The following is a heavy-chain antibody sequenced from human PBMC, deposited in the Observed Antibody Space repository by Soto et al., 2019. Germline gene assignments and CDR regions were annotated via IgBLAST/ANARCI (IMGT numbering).Heavy chain of an antibody. CDR2: IYYSGST. D-gene: IGHD3-3*01. V-gene: IGHV4-39*01. Sequence: SETLSLTCTVSGGSSSSSSYFWGWIRQPPGKGLEWIGSIYYSGSTYYNPSLKSRVTISVDTSKNQFSLKLSSVTAADTAVYYCAGGITIFGVVILQFDYWGQGTLVTVSS. J-gene: IGHJ4*02. CDR1: GGSSSSSSYF. CDR3: AGGITIFGVVILQFDY.